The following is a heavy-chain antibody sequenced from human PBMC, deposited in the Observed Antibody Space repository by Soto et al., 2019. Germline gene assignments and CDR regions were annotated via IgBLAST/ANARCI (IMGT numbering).Heavy chain of an antibody. CDR1: GFTFSSYW. J-gene: IGHJ5*02. D-gene: IGHD3-3*01. CDR2: IKQDGSEK. CDR3: ARDRKAWIFGVVKGPLNWFDP. V-gene: IGHV3-7*01. Sequence: PGGSLRLSCAASGFTFSSYWMSWVRQAPGKGLEWVANIKQDGSEKYYVDSVKGRFTISRDNAKNSLYLQMNSLRAEDTAVYYCARDRKAWIFGVVKGPLNWFDPWGQGTLVTVSS.